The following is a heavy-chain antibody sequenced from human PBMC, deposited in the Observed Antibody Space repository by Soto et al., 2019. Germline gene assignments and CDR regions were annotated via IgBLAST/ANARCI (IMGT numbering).Heavy chain of an antibody. CDR2: IFSNDEK. V-gene: IGHV2-26*01. D-gene: IGHD6-13*01. J-gene: IGHJ4*02. Sequence: QVTLKESGPVLVKPTETLTLTCTVSGFSLSNARMGVSWIRQPPGKALEWLAHIFSNDEKSYRTSLKSRLTISKDTSKSQVVLTMTNMDPVDTATYYCARIMALYSSSWYECRRRPYYCDYWGQGTLVTVSS. CDR1: GFSLSNARMG. CDR3: ARIMALYSSSWYECRRRPYYCDY.